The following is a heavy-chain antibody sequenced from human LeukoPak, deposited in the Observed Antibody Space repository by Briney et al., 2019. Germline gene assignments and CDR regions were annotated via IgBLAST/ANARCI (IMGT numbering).Heavy chain of an antibody. J-gene: IGHJ4*02. CDR3: ARRYFYDSGGYYYYFDY. CDR1: GGSSNSYY. Sequence: TSETLSLTCTVSGGSSNSYYWSWIRQPPGKGLEWIGSIYYSGSTYYNPSLMSRVTISVDTSKNQFSLKLSSVTAADTAVYYCARRYFYDSGGYYYYFDYWGQGTLVTVSS. CDR2: IYYSGST. D-gene: IGHD3-22*01. V-gene: IGHV4-59*05.